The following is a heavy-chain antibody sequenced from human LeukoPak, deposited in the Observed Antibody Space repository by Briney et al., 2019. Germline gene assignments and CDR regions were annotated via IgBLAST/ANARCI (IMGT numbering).Heavy chain of an antibody. V-gene: IGHV1-2*02. J-gene: IGHJ4*02. CDR1: GYTFTGYY. CDR2: INPNSGGT. CDR3: ARTRDGYNSYSFDY. D-gene: IGHD5-24*01. Sequence: ASVKVSCKASGYTFTGYYMHWVRQAPGQGLEWMGWINPNSGGTNYAQKFQGRVTMTRDTSISTAYMELSRLRSDDTAEYYCARTRDGYNSYSFDYWGQGTLVTVSS.